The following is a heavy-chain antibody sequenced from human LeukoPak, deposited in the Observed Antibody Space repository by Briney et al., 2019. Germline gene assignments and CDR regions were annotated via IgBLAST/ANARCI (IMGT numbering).Heavy chain of an antibody. CDR3: ARVARFVTAWHGVWEY. CDR2: IKQDGSQI. CDR1: GFTFSDYW. Sequence: PGGSLRLSCAASGFTFSDYWMTWVRQAPGKGLECVANIKQDGSQIYYVGSVNGRFTISRDNAKSSLSLQMNPLRADDTAVYYCARVARFVTAWHGVWEYWGQGTLVTVSS. J-gene: IGHJ4*02. V-gene: IGHV3-7*05. D-gene: IGHD3-16*01.